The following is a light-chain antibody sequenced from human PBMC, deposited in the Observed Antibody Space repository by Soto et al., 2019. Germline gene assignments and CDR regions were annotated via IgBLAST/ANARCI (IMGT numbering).Light chain of an antibody. J-gene: IGKJ1*01. Sequence: DIVMTQSPDSLAVSLGERATINCKSSQSVLSSSNNKNYLAWYQQKPGQPPKLLIYWASTRESGVPDRFSGSGSGTDFSLTISSLQAEDVAAYYCHQYYSTPWTFGQGTKVDIK. CDR3: HQYYSTPWT. CDR1: QSVLSSSNNKNY. V-gene: IGKV4-1*01. CDR2: WAS.